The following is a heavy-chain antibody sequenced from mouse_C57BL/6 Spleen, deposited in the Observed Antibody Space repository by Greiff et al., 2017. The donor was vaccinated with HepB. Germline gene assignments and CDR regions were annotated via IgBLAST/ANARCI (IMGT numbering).Heavy chain of an antibody. CDR1: GFNIKDDY. J-gene: IGHJ2*01. V-gene: IGHV14-4*01. D-gene: IGHD2-3*01. Sequence: VQLQQSGAELVRPGASVKLSCTASGFNIKDDYMHWVKQRPEQGLEWIGWIDPENGDTEYASKFQGKATITADTSSNTAYLQLSSLTSEDTAVYYCTKGGYYRGDYWGQGTTLTVSS. CDR3: TKGGYYRGDY. CDR2: IDPENGDT.